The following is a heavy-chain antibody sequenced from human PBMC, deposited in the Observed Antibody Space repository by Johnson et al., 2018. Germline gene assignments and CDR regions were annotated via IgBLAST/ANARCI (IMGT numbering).Heavy chain of an antibody. V-gene: IGHV1-58*01. Sequence: QLVESGPEVKKPGTSVKVSCKASGFTFTSSAVQWVRQAHGQRPEWIGWIVVGSGNTNYAQKFQERVTITRDMSTSTAYMELSSLRSEDTAVYYCAATVLVPAASGYWGQGTLVTVSS. CDR2: IVVGSGNT. CDR1: GFTFTSSA. CDR3: AATVLVPAASGY. J-gene: IGHJ4*02. D-gene: IGHD2-2*01.